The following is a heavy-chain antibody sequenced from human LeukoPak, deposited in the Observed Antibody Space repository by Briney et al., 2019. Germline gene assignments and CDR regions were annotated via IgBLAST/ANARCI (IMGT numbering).Heavy chain of an antibody. CDR3: ARLKRAIAAAGTSLRGWFDP. Sequence: GASVKVSCKASGGTFSSYAISWVRQAPGQGLEWMGGIIPIFGTANYAQKFQGRVTITSDESTSTAYMELSSLRSEDTAVYYCARLKRAIAAAGTSLRGWFDPWGQGTLVTVSS. D-gene: IGHD6-13*01. J-gene: IGHJ5*02. V-gene: IGHV1-69*13. CDR1: GGTFSSYA. CDR2: IIPIFGTA.